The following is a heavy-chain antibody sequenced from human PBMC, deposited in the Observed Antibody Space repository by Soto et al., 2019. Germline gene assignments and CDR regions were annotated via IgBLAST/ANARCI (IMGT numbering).Heavy chain of an antibody. J-gene: IGHJ5*02. V-gene: IGHV4-30-2*01. CDR1: GGSISGGGYS. Sequence: PSETLSLTCAVSGGSISGGGYSWSWIRQPPGKGLEWIGYIYHSGSTYYNPSLKSRVTISVDRSKNQSSLKLSSVTAADTAVYYCARVPDRWGQGTLVTVSS. D-gene: IGHD2-2*01. CDR3: ARVPDR. CDR2: IYHSGST.